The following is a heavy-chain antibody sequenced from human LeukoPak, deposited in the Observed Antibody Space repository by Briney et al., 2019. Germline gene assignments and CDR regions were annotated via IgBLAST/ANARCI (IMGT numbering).Heavy chain of an antibody. V-gene: IGHV3-23*01. CDR1: GFTFSSYA. CDR3: AKDPYSSGPYNWFDP. J-gene: IGHJ5*02. CDR2: ISGSGDST. D-gene: IGHD6-19*01. Sequence: PGGSPRLSCAASGFTFSSYAMTWVRQAPGKGLEWVSAISGSGDSTYYADSVKGLFTISRDNSKNTLYLQMNRLRAEDTAVYYCAKDPYSSGPYNWFDPWGQGTLVTVSS.